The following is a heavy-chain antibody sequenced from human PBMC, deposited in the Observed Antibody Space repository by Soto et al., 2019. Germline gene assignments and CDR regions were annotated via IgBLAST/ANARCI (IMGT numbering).Heavy chain of an antibody. J-gene: IGHJ4*02. CDR2: IIPIFGTA. V-gene: IGHV1-69*13. Sequence: GASVKVSCKTSGYTFTSYGISWVRQAPGQGLEWMGGIIPIFGTANYAQKFQGRVTITADESTSTAYMELSSPRSEDTAVYYCARESRYCSGGSCYFLPGIDYWGQGTLVTVSS. CDR1: GYTFTSYG. CDR3: ARESRYCSGGSCYFLPGIDY. D-gene: IGHD2-15*01.